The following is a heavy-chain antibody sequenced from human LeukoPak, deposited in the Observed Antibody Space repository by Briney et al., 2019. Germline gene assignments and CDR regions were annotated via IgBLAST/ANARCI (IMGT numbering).Heavy chain of an antibody. J-gene: IGHJ4*02. CDR1: GFSFSSCA. V-gene: IGHV3-23*01. Sequence: PGGSLRLSCAASGFSFSSCAMSWVRQAPGKGLEWVSSISPTGDSIYYADSVKGRFTVSRVNFENTPYLQMNSLRAEDTAVYYCAKGLQTGSLDYWGQGALVTVSS. CDR3: AKGLQTGSLDY. CDR2: ISPTGDSI. D-gene: IGHD3-10*01.